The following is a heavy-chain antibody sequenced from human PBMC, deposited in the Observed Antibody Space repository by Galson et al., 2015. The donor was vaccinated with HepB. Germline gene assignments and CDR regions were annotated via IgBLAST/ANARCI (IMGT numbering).Heavy chain of an antibody. J-gene: IGHJ3*02. V-gene: IGHV3-48*01. CDR2: ISSTSTSI. CDR3: ARESLYPRTAFDI. CDR1: GFTFSSYS. Sequence: SLRLSCAASGFTFSSYSINWVRQAPGKGLEWVSFISSTSTSIYYADSVKGRFTLSRDNAKNSLDLQMNSLRAEDTAVYYCARESLYPRTAFDIWGQGTMVTVSS.